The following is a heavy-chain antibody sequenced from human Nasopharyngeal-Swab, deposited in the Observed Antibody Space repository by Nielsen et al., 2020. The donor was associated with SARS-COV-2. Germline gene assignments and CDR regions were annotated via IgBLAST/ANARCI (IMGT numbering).Heavy chain of an antibody. J-gene: IGHJ5*02. CDR1: GFTFNSHG. Sequence: GGSLRLSCAASGFTFNSHGMHWVRQVPGKGLVWVSRIDTDGSTTDHADSVKGRFTISRDNAKNTLYLQMNNLRAEDTALYYCARDVAGADSAWGQGTLVTVSS. CDR3: ARDVAGADSA. V-gene: IGHV3-74*01. D-gene: IGHD2-21*01. CDR2: IDTDGSTT.